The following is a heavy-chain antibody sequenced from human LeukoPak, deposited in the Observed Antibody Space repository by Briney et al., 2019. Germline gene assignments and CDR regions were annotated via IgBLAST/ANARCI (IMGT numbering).Heavy chain of an antibody. Sequence: GGSLRLSCAASGFTVSSNYMSWVRQAPGKGLEWVSVIYSGGSTYYADSVKGRFSISRDNSKNTLYLQMNSLRAEDTAVYYCARDVATKDYDILTGLDYWGQGTLVTVSS. CDR2: IYSGGST. V-gene: IGHV3-53*01. J-gene: IGHJ4*02. CDR1: GFTVSSNY. D-gene: IGHD3-9*01. CDR3: ARDVATKDYDILTGLDY.